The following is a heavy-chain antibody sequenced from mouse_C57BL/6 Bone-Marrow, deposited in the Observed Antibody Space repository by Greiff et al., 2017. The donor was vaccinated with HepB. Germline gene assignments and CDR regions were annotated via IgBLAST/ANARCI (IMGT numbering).Heavy chain of an antibody. CDR1: GFTFSDAW. Sequence: EVKLMESGGGLVQPGGSMKLSCAASGFTFSDAWMDWVRQSPEKGLEWVAEIRNKANNHATYYAESVKGRFTISRDDSKSSVYLQMNSLRSEDTCIYYCTRITTVPHWYFDVWGTGTTVTVSS. V-gene: IGHV6-6*01. CDR3: TRITTVPHWYFDV. J-gene: IGHJ1*03. D-gene: IGHD1-1*01. CDR2: IRNKANNHAT.